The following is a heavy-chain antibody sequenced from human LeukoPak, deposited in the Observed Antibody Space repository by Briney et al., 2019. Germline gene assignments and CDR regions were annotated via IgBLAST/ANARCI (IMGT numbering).Heavy chain of an antibody. J-gene: IGHJ6*03. D-gene: IGHD3-16*02. CDR1: GGSTSSYY. CDR3: AREQDDYYRNYYYMDV. V-gene: IGHV4-59*01. CDR2: IYYSGST. Sequence: SETLSLTCTVSGGSTSSYYWSWIRQPPGKGLEWIGYIYYSGSTNYNPSLKSRVTISVDTSKNQFSLKLSSVTAADTAVYYCAREQDDYYRNYYYMDVWGKGTTVTVSS.